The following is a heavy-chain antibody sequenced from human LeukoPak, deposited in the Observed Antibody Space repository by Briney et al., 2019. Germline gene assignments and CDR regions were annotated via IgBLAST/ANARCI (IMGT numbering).Heavy chain of an antibody. Sequence: GGSLRLSCAASGFTFSNAWMSWVRQAPGKGLEWVGRIKSKSDGGTTDYDAPVKGRFTISRDDSKNTLYLQMNSLKTGDTAVYYCTTPSFSYDILTGYYKTRDWDYGGQETLVTVPS. J-gene: IGHJ4*02. CDR2: IKSKSDGGTT. V-gene: IGHV3-15*01. D-gene: IGHD3-9*01. CDR3: TTPSFSYDILTGYYKTRDWDY. CDR1: GFTFSNAW.